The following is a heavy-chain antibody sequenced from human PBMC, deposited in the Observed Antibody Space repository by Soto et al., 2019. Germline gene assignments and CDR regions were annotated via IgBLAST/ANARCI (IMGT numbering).Heavy chain of an antibody. J-gene: IGHJ5*02. CDR1: GFIFENFG. CDR2: ISGSGFKK. V-gene: IGHV3-23*01. Sequence: QPGGSLRLSCAASGFIFENFGMSWVRQAPGKGLEWISSISGSGFKKYYADSVKGRFTISRDNSKSTVYLELNNLSAVDTAVYHCAKNQGVELVPLATVDWFDPWGQGSVVTVSS. CDR3: AKNQGVELVPLATVDWFDP. D-gene: IGHD1-26*01.